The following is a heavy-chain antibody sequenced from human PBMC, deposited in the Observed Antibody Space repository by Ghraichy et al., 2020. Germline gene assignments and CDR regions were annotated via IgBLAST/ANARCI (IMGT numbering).Heavy chain of an antibody. CDR1: GGSISSYY. D-gene: IGHD5-18*01. CDR2: IYYSGST. V-gene: IGHV4-59*01. J-gene: IGHJ4*02. Sequence: SETLSLTCTVSGGSISSYYWSWIRQPPGKGLEWIGHIYYSGSTNYNPSLKSRVTISVDTSKNQFSLKLSSVTAADTAVYYCARGDGYHFDYWGQGTLVTVSS. CDR3: ARGDGYHFDY.